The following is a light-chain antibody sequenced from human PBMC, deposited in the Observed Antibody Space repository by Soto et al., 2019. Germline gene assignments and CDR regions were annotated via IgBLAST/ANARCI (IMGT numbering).Light chain of an antibody. CDR3: QQYGSSPIT. CDR2: WAS. Sequence: DIVMTQSPYSLAVSLGDXXXXXXNSXXXFLYSSNNKNHLAWYQQKPGQPPKLVIYWASTRESGVPDRFSGSGSGTDFTLTISRLEPEDFAVYYCQQYGSSPITFGQGTRLEIK. V-gene: IGKV4-1*01. J-gene: IGKJ5*01. CDR1: XXFLYSSNNKNH.